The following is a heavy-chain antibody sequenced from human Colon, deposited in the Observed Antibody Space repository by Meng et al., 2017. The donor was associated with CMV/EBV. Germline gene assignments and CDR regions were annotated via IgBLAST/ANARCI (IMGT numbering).Heavy chain of an antibody. J-gene: IGHJ5*02. V-gene: IGHV1-18*01. CDR2: ISPYRCDT. D-gene: IGHD6-19*01. Sequence: SVTVSCKASSYSFRNYAISWVRLAPGQGLEWMGWISPYRCDTNYAQKFQGRVIMSTDTPTSTTYMELRSLRPDDTAVYNCAREGVGCWFDPWGQGTLVTVSS. CDR1: SYSFRNYA. CDR3: AREGVGCWFDP.